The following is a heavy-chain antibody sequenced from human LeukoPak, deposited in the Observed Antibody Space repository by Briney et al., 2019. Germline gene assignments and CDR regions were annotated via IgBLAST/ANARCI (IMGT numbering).Heavy chain of an antibody. J-gene: IGHJ4*02. V-gene: IGHV4-59*01. CDR2: IYYSGST. CDR3: ARVHSGSYSLKS. CDR1: GGSISSYY. Sequence: PSETLSLTCTVSGGSISSYYLSWIRQPPGKGLEWIGYIYYSGSTNYNPSLKSRVTISVDTSKNQFSLKLSSVTAADTAVYYCARVHSGSYSLKSWGQGTLVTVSS. D-gene: IGHD1-26*01.